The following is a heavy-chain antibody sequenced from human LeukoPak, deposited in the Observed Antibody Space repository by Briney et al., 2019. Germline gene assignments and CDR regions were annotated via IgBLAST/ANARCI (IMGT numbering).Heavy chain of an antibody. CDR3: ARDLRTPIVATIVPPRSRNYYYYGMDV. D-gene: IGHD5-12*01. V-gene: IGHV4-59*01. CDR1: GDSISTDY. CDR2: VHYSGST. Sequence: ASETLSLTCNVSGDSISTDYWSWIRQAPGKGLEWIGYVHYSGSTNYNPSLLSRLTISLDTYKNQFSLKLSSVTAADTAVYYCARDLRTPIVATIVPPRSRNYYYYGMDVWGQGTTVTVSS. J-gene: IGHJ6*02.